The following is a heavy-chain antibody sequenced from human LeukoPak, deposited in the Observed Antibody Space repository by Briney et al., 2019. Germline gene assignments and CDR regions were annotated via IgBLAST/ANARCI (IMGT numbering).Heavy chain of an antibody. CDR2: ISGSSSYR. CDR3: ARASAVAGTRHY. J-gene: IGHJ4*02. V-gene: IGHV3-21*01. CDR1: GFTFSSYV. Sequence: GRSLRLSCVASGFTFSSYVMNWVRQAPGQGLDWVSSISGSSSYRYYADSVKGRFTISRDNAKNSLYLQMNSLRAEDTAVYYCARASAVAGTRHYWGQGTLVTVSS. D-gene: IGHD6-19*01.